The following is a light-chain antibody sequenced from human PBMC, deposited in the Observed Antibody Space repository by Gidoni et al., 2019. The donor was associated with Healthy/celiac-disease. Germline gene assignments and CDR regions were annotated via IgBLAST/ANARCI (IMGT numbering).Light chain of an antibody. V-gene: IGKV3-11*01. CDR1: QSISSY. CDR2: NAS. Sequence: EIVLTQSPATLSSSPGERATLTCRASQSISSYLAWYQQKPGQAPRLLIYNASNRDTGIPARFSGSGSGTEFTLTISSLEPEDFAVYYCQQRSNWPLTFGGGTKVEIK. J-gene: IGKJ4*01. CDR3: QQRSNWPLT.